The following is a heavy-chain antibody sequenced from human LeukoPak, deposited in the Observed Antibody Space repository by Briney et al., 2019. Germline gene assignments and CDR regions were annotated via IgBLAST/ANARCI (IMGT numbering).Heavy chain of an antibody. D-gene: IGHD1-26*01. CDR2: ITSGFTP. Sequence: GGSLRLSCAASGRTFSNYAMSWFRQAPGKGLEWVSGITSGFTPHYADSVKGRFTISRDNSKNTFHLQMNSLRAEDTAVYYCAKDYSDSRVGDVFFEYWGQGTLVTVSS. CDR3: AKDYSDSRVGDVFFEY. J-gene: IGHJ4*02. V-gene: IGHV3-23*01. CDR1: GRTFSNYA.